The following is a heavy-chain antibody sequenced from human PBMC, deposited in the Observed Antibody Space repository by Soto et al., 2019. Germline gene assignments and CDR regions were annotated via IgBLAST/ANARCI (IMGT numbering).Heavy chain of an antibody. CDR3: ARTKCSGGSCYSWSLDY. D-gene: IGHD2-15*01. V-gene: IGHV4-31*03. Sequence: SSETLSLTCTVSGGSITTGGYYWSWIRQLPGKGLEWIGHRYYSESTYYNPSLKSRVSISIDTSKNQFSLKLSFVTAADTAMYYCARTKCSGGSCYSWSLDYWGQGTPVTVSS. J-gene: IGHJ4*02. CDR1: GGSITTGGYY. CDR2: RYYSEST.